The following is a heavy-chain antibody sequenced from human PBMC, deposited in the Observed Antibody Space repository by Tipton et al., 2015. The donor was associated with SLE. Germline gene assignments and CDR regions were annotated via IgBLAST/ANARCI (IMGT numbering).Heavy chain of an antibody. CDR3: ARHAWKGIFDWSGIYHFDY. Sequence: SLRLSCAASGFTFSSYGMHWVRQAPGKGLEWVAVISYDGSNKYYADSVKGRFTISRDNSKNTLYLQMDSLRPEDTAVYYCARHAWKGIFDWSGIYHFDYWGQGTLVTVSS. CDR1: GFTFSSYG. J-gene: IGHJ4*02. V-gene: IGHV3-30*03. D-gene: IGHD3-9*01. CDR2: ISYDGSNK.